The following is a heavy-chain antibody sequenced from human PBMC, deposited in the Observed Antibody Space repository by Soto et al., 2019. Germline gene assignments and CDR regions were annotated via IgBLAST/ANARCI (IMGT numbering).Heavy chain of an antibody. J-gene: IGHJ4*02. Sequence: LCGGSISSGDYYWSWIRQPPGKGLEWIGYIYYSGSTYYNPSLKSRVTISVDTSKNQFSLKLSSVTAADTAVYYCARVTYYYDSSGYYTSPIFDYWGQGTLVTVSS. CDR2: IYYSGST. D-gene: IGHD3-22*01. CDR1: GGSISSGDYY. CDR3: ARVTYYYDSSGYYTSPIFDY. V-gene: IGHV4-30-4*01.